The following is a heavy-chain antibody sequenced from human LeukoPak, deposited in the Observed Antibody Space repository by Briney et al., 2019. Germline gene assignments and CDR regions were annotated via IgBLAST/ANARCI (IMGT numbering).Heavy chain of an antibody. Sequence: SETLSLTCTVSGGSISSYYWGWIRQPPGKGLEWIGSIYYSGSTYYNPSLKSRVTISVDTSKNQFSLKLSSVTAADTAVYYCASSDSSGLFDYWGQGTLVTVSS. D-gene: IGHD5-12*01. CDR2: IYYSGST. J-gene: IGHJ4*02. CDR3: ASSDSSGLFDY. CDR1: GGSISSYY. V-gene: IGHV4-39*01.